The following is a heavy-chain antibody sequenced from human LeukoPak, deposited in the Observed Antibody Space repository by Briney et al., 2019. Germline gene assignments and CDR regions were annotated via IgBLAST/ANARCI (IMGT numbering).Heavy chain of an antibody. CDR1: GFTFSSYS. Sequence: SGGSLRLSCAASGFTFSSYSMNWVRQAPGKGLEWVANIKQDGSEKYYVDSVKGRFTISRDNAKNSLYLQMNSLRAEDTAVYYCANGYSYGYNWGQGTLVTVSS. CDR3: ANGYSYGYN. D-gene: IGHD5-18*01. V-gene: IGHV3-7*01. CDR2: IKQDGSEK. J-gene: IGHJ4*02.